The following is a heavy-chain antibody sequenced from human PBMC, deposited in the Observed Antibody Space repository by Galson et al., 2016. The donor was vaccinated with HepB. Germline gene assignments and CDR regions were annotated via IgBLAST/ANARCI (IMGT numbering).Heavy chain of an antibody. CDR1: GFTFSSHA. CDR3: VKGLYGSGSSGDY. CDR2: VSDDGTHT. Sequence: SLRLSCAASGFTFSSHAMHWVRQAPGKGLEWVAIVSDDGTHTDYAGSVKGRLTISRDNSKNTLYLHLNSLRAEDTAVYFCVKGLYGSGSSGDYWGQGTLVTVSS. D-gene: IGHD3-10*01. J-gene: IGHJ4*02. V-gene: IGHV3-30-3*01.